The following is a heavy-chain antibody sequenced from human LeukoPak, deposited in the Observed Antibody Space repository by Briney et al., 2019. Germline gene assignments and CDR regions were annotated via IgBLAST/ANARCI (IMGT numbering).Heavy chain of an antibody. CDR1: GFTFTNYW. CDR2: IEQDGSDQ. J-gene: IGHJ3*02. CDR3: ARERTFDI. Sequence: GGSLRLSCVASGFTFTNYWMSWVRQAPGKGLEWAANIEQDGSDQYYVDSVKGRFTISRDNAKNSLYLQMNSLRAEDTAVYYCARERTFDIWGQGTMVTVSS. V-gene: IGHV3-7*04.